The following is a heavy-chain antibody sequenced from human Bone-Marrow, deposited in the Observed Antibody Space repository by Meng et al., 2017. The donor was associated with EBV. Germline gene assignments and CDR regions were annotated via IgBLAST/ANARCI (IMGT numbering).Heavy chain of an antibody. J-gene: IGHJ4*02. CDR1: GFSVNNNY. D-gene: IGHD6-6*01. CDR3: ARGSSSSLRFEDY. CDR2: IYSGGST. V-gene: IGHV3-53*01. Sequence: EVQLVESGVGLIQPGGSLRLSCAASGFSVNNNYMTWVRQAPGKGLEWVSVIYSGGSTYYADSVKGRFTISRDNSKNTLYLQMNTLRAEDTAVYYCARGSSSSLRFEDYWGQGTLVTVSS.